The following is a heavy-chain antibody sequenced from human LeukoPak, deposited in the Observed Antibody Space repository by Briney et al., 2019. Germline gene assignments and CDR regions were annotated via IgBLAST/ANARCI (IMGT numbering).Heavy chain of an antibody. D-gene: IGHD6-13*01. J-gene: IGHJ6*02. V-gene: IGHV3-23*01. CDR2: ISGSGGST. Sequence: PGGSLRLSCAASGFTFSSYAMSWVRQAPGKGLEWVSAISGSGGSTYYADSVKGRFTISRDNSKNTLYLQMNSLRAEDTAVYYCAKATSSSWYQEVYYGMDVWGQGTTVTVSS. CDR1: GFTFSSYA. CDR3: AKATSSSWYQEVYYGMDV.